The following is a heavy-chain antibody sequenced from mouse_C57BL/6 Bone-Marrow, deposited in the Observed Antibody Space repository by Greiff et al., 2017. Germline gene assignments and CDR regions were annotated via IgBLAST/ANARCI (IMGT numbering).Heavy chain of an antibody. CDR2: IRSKSSNYAT. Sequence: EVKLVESGGGLVQPKGSLKLSCAASGFTFNTYAMHWVRQAPGKGLEWVARIRSKSSNYATYYADSVKDRFTISRDDSQSMLYLQMNNLKTEDTAMYYCVRDLNYYGSIPYAMDYWGQGTSVTVSS. V-gene: IGHV10-3*01. CDR3: VRDLNYYGSIPYAMDY. D-gene: IGHD1-1*01. CDR1: GFTFNTYA. J-gene: IGHJ4*01.